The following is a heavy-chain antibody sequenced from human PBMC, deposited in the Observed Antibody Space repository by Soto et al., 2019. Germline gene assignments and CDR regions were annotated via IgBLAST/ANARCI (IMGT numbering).Heavy chain of an antibody. Sequence: GPPLKVSCKASGGTFSSYTINWVRRATGQGLEWMGWMNPNSGKTAYARKFQGRVSMTRDASINTAYMEFSSLRADDTAVYYCASQRGSGDLYLWGQGTKVTVSS. J-gene: IGHJ3*01. CDR2: MNPNSGKT. CDR3: ASQRGSGDLYL. V-gene: IGHV1-8*02. D-gene: IGHD5-12*01. CDR1: GGTFSSYT.